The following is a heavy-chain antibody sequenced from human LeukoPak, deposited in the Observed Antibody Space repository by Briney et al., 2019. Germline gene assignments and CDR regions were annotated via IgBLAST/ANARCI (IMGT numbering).Heavy chain of an antibody. CDR3: ARVTGYTIEDYFDY. J-gene: IGHJ4*02. D-gene: IGHD3-9*01. CDR2: IHHSGTT. CDR1: GGSFSGYY. Sequence: SETLSLTCAVYGGSFSGYYWTWIRQPPGKGLEWIGEIHHSGTTNYNPSLKSRVTISVDTSKNQFSLKLRSVTAADTAVYYCARVTGYTIEDYFDYWGQGTLVTVSS. V-gene: IGHV4-34*01.